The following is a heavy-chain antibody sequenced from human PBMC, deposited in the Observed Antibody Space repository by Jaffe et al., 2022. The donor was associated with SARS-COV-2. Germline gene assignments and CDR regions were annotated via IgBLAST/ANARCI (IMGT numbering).Heavy chain of an antibody. D-gene: IGHD3-22*01. V-gene: IGHV3-48*02. CDR2: ISSSSSTI. Sequence: EVQLVESGGGLVQPGGSLRLSCAASGFTFSSYSMNWVRQAPGKGLEWVSYISSSSSTIYYADSVKGRFTISRDNAKNSLYLQMNSLRDEDTAVYYCARDSAYYDSSGYYRLDYYYYGMDVWGQGTTVTVSS. CDR3: ARDSAYYDSSGYYRLDYYYYGMDV. CDR1: GFTFSSYS. J-gene: IGHJ6*02.